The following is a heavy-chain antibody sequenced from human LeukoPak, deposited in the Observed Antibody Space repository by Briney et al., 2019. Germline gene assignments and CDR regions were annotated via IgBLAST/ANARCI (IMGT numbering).Heavy chain of an antibody. CDR1: GFTFSSYA. D-gene: IGHD3-22*01. J-gene: IGHJ3*02. CDR2: IPYDGTNK. Sequence: GGSLRLSCAASGFTFSSYAMHWVRQAPGKGLEGVTIIPYDGTNKYYAAFVKGRFTISRDNSTNTLSLQMNSLRAEDTAVYYCARSKYYDSRSWGFDIWGQGTMVTVSS. CDR3: ARSKYYDSRSWGFDI. V-gene: IGHV3-30*04.